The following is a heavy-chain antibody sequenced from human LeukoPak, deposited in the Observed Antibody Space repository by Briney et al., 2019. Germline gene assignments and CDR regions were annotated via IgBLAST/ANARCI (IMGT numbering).Heavy chain of an antibody. CDR3: ARGGDCYSSENDAFDI. D-gene: IGHD2-21*02. V-gene: IGHV1-2*02. CDR2: IHPNSGGT. J-gene: IGHJ3*02. Sequence: GASVKVSCKASGYTFTGYYMHWVRQAPGQGLEWMGWIHPNSGGTNYAQKFQGRVTMTRDTSISTAYMELSRLRSDDTAVYYCARGGDCYSSENDAFDIWGQGTMVTVSS. CDR1: GYTFTGYY.